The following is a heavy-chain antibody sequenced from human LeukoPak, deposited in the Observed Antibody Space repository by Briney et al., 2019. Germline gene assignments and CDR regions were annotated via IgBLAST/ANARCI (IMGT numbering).Heavy chain of an antibody. D-gene: IGHD6-6*01. CDR2: IIPILGIA. CDR1: GGTFSSYA. CDR3: ARDRVNSQLPRGKAEYFQH. J-gene: IGHJ1*01. V-gene: IGHV1-69*04. Sequence: GASVKVSCKASGGTFSSYAISWVRQAPGQGLEWMGRIIPILGIANYAQKFQGRVTITADKSTSTAYMELSSLRSEDTAVYYCARDRVNSQLPRGKAEYFQHWGQGTLVTVSS.